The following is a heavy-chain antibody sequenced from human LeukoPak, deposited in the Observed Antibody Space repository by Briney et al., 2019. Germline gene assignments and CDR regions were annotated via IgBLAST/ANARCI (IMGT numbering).Heavy chain of an antibody. CDR2: MNPNSGNT. J-gene: IGHJ5*02. Sequence: ASVKVSCKASGYTFTSYDINWVRQATGQGLEWMGWMNPNSGNTGYAQKFQGRVTITRNTSISTAYMELSSLRSEDTAVYYCATDKLGYCSSTSCPEVDWFDPWGQGTLVTVSS. CDR3: ATDKLGYCSSTSCPEVDWFDP. V-gene: IGHV1-8*03. CDR1: GYTFTSYD. D-gene: IGHD2-2*01.